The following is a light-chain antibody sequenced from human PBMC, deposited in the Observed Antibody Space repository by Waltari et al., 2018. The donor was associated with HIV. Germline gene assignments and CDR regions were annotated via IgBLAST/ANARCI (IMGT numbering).Light chain of an antibody. V-gene: IGLV3-21*04. CDR3: QVWDSSSGVV. CDR1: NIGSKS. Sequence: SYVLTQSPSVPVAPGKTARITCGGNNIGSKSVHLYQQKPGQAPVLVIYYDSDRPSGIPEQFSGSNSGNTATLTISRVEAGDEADYYCQVWDSSSGVVFGGGTRLTVL. CDR2: YDS. J-gene: IGLJ2*01.